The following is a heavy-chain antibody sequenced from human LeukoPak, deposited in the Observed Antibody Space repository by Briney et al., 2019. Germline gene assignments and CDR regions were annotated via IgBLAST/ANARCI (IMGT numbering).Heavy chain of an antibody. J-gene: IGHJ4*02. CDR1: GFTFSNYW. V-gene: IGHV3-7*01. D-gene: IGHD3-3*01. CDR2: IKQDGSEI. CDR3: TRDRSHSLSDFWSGPIIYNDY. Sequence: PGGSLRLSFAASGFTFSNYWMSWDRQAPGKGLEWVANIKQDGSEIYYVDSVKGRFTISRDNAKNSLYLQMNSLRAEDTAVYYCTRDRSHSLSDFWSGPIIYNDYWGQGTLVTVSS.